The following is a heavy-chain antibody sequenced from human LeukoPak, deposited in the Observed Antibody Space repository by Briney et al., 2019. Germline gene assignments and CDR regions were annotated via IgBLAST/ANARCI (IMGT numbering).Heavy chain of an antibody. CDR1: GVTSSSYA. J-gene: IGHJ3*01. Sequence: SVKVSCKASGVTSSSYAINWVRQAPGQGLEWMGGIIPIFGTTDYAQKFQGRVTITADASTRTAYMDLSSLTSQDTAVYFCAKQDVRRILSAAGQRAFTVWGQGTTVTVS. CDR2: IIPIFGTT. V-gene: IGHV1-69*01. CDR3: AKQDVRRILSAAGQRAFTV. D-gene: IGHD6-13*01.